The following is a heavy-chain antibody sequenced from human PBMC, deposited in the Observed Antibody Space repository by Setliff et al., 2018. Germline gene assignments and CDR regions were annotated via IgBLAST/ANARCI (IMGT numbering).Heavy chain of an antibody. D-gene: IGHD2-15*01. CDR3: AKDWWGPPESFDV. V-gene: IGHV3-48*01. J-gene: IGHJ3*01. CDR2: ITGSSGTI. CDR1: GFMFSIDS. Sequence: PGGSLRLSCAASGFMFSIDSMNWVRQAPGKGLEWLSYITGSSGTIYYADSVKGRFTISRDNSKRTLYLQMNSLRADDTAVYYCAKDWWGPPESFDVWGQGTVVTVSS.